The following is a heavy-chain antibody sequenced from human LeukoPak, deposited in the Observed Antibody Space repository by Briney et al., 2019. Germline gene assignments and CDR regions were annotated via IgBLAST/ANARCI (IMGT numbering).Heavy chain of an antibody. V-gene: IGHV3-7*01. CDR2: IKQDGSEK. Sequence: PGGSLRLSCAASGFTFSSYWMSWVRQAPGKGLEWVANIKQDGSEKYYVDSVKGRFTISRDNAKNSLYLQMNSLRAEDTAVYYCARVQTQQWLVRFIGKGSVIYYFDYWGQGTLVTVSS. CDR3: ARVQTQQWLVRFIGKGSVIYYFDY. J-gene: IGHJ4*02. D-gene: IGHD6-19*01. CDR1: GFTFSSYW.